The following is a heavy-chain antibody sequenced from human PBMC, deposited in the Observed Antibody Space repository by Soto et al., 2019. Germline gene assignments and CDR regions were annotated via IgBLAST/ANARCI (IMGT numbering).Heavy chain of an antibody. CDR2: INHSGST. D-gene: IGHD3-9*01. V-gene: IGHV4-34*01. J-gene: IGHJ4*02. CDR1: GGSFSGYY. CDR3: ARGDYDILTVRGLDY. Sequence: QVQLQQWGAGLLKPSETLSLTCAVYGGSFSGYYWSWIRQPPGKGLEWIGEINHSGSTNYNPSLKSRVTISVDTSKNQFSLKLSSVTAADTAVYYCARGDYDILTVRGLDYWGQGTLVTVSS.